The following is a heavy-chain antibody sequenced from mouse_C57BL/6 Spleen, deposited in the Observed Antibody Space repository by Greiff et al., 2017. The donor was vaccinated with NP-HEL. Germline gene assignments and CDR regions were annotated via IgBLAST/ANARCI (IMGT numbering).Heavy chain of an antibody. D-gene: IGHD1-1*01. CDR3: ARQIYYGSSPRYFDV. V-gene: IGHV5-6*02. CDR2: ISSGGSYT. Sequence: DVKLVESGGDLVKPGGSLKLSCAASGFTFSSYGMSWVRQTPDKRLEWVATISSGGSYTYYPDSVKGRFTISRDNAKNTLYLQMNSLRSEETAMYYCARQIYYGSSPRYFDVWGTGTTVTVSS. J-gene: IGHJ1*03. CDR1: GFTFSSYG.